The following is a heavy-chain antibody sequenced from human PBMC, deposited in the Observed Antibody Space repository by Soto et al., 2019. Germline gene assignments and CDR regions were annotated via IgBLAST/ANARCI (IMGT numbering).Heavy chain of an antibody. CDR2: IIPISGTT. Sequence: QVQLVQSGAEVKRPESSMKVSCKPSGGTFNNYAINWVRQAPGQGLEWMGAIIPISGTTKYAQKFQGRVTLTADKPTSTVYRDLSRLISEDTAVYYCARWGGRSGSGAVCFKKPFDYWGQGTRVTVSS. CDR3: ARWGGRSGSGAVCFKKPFDY. J-gene: IGHJ4*02. V-gene: IGHV1-69*06. D-gene: IGHD2-8*02. CDR1: GGTFNNYA.